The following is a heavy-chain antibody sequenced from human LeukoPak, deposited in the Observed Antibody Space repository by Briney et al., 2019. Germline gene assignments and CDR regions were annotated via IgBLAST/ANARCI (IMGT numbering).Heavy chain of an antibody. CDR3: ATRLDYVAPFDP. V-gene: IGHV1-24*01. CDR1: GYTLTELS. J-gene: IGHJ5*02. D-gene: IGHD3-16*01. CDR2: FDPEDGET. Sequence: ASVKVSCKVSGYTLTELSMHWVRQAPGKGLEWMGGFDPEDGETIYAQKFQGRVTMTEDTSTDTAYMELSSLRSEDTAVYYCATRLDYVAPFDPWGQGPLVTVSS.